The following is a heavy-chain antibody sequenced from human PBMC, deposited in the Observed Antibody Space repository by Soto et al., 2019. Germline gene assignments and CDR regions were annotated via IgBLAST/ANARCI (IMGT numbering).Heavy chain of an antibody. CDR1: GYIFTSHG. Sequence: QVQLVQSGAEVKKPGASVKVSCKASGYIFTSHGISWVRQAPGQGLEWMGRISTYNGNTKYAQKLQGRVTMTTDTSASIAYMELRSLRPDDTAVYYCARDNGQWLVYDWGQGTLVTVSS. V-gene: IGHV1-18*01. CDR3: ARDNGQWLVYD. D-gene: IGHD6-19*01. J-gene: IGHJ1*01. CDR2: ISTYNGNT.